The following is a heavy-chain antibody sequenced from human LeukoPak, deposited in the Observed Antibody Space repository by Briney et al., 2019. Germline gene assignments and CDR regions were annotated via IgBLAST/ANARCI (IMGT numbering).Heavy chain of an antibody. V-gene: IGHV4-39*07. D-gene: IGHD3-3*01. J-gene: IGHJ4*02. Sequence: PSETLSLTCTVSGGSISSSSYYCGWIRQPPGKGLEWIGSIYHSGSTYYNPSLKSRVTISVDTSKNQFSLKLSSVTAADTAVYYCASPAPYYDFWSGYQESGYFDYWGQGTLVTVSS. CDR3: ASPAPYYDFWSGYQESGYFDY. CDR1: GGSISSSSYY. CDR2: IYHSGST.